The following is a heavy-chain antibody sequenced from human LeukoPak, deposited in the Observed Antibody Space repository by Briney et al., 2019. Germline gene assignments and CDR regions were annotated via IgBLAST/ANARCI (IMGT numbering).Heavy chain of an antibody. Sequence: TGGSLRLSCAASGFTFSSYWMSWVRQAPGKGLEWMANIKQDGSEKYYVDSVKGRFTISRDNAKNSLYLQMNSLRAEDTAAYYCAKTYGDYEDYWGQGTLVTVSS. CDR2: IKQDGSEK. V-gene: IGHV3-7*01. J-gene: IGHJ4*02. CDR1: GFTFSSYW. CDR3: AKTYGDYEDY. D-gene: IGHD4-17*01.